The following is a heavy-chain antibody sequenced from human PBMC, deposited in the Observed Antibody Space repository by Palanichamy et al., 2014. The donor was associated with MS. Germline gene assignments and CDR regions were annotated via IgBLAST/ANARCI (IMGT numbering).Heavy chain of an antibody. CDR3: ARAYSSTYGSY. CDR2: ISYDGSNK. Sequence: QVQLVEVWGRTWSQPGRSLRLSCAASGFTFSSYSMHWVRQAPGKGLQWVAVISYDGSNKDYADSVKGRFTISRDNSMDTLYLQMNSLRPEDTAVYYCARAYSSTYGSYWGQGTLVTVSS. CDR1: GFTFSSYS. D-gene: IGHD6-13*01. J-gene: IGHJ4*02. V-gene: IGHV3-30*04.